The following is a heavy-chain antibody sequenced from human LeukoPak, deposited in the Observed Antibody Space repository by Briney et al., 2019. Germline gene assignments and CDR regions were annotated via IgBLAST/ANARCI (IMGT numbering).Heavy chain of an antibody. J-gene: IGHJ3*02. CDR1: GYTFTSYG. D-gene: IGHD3-10*01. CDR2: ISAYNGNT. CDR3: AREISGLYRDRRYDAFDI. V-gene: IGHV1-18*01. Sequence: ASVKVSCKASGYTFTSYGISWVRQAPGQGLEWMGWISAYNGNTNYAQKLQGRVTMTTDTSTSTAYMELRSLRSDDTAVYYCAREISGLYRDRRYDAFDIWGQGTMVTVSS.